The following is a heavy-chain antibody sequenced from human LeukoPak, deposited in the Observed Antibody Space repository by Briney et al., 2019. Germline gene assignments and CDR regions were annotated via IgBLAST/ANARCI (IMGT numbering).Heavy chain of an antibody. J-gene: IGHJ6*03. CDR1: GGPISSASYY. CDR3: ATVRSATMYYYYYMDV. D-gene: IGHD2-2*01. CDR2: IYSSGNT. Sequence: SETLSLTCTVSGGPISSASYYWSWIRQPAGKGLEWIGRIYSSGNTDCNPSLTSRVTMSVDTSKNQFSLNLSSVTAADTAVYYCATVRSATMYYYYYMDVWGKGTTVTVSS. V-gene: IGHV4-61*02.